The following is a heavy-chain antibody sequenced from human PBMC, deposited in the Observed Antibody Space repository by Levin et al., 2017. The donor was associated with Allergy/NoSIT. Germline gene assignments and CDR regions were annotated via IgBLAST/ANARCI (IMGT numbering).Heavy chain of an antibody. V-gene: IGHV3-66*01. CDR3: ARDFQWWGPYYYYGMDV. CDR2: IYSGGST. CDR1: GFTVSSHY. D-gene: IGHD2-21*02. Sequence: GESLKISCAASGFTVSSHYMSWVRQAPGKGLEWVSVIYSGGSTYYADSVKGRFTISRDNSKNTLYLQMNSLRAEDTAVYYCARDFQWWGPYYYYGMDVWGQGTTVTVSS. J-gene: IGHJ6*02.